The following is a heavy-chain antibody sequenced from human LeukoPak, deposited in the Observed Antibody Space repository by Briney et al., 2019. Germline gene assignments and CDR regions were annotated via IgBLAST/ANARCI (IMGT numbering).Heavy chain of an antibody. CDR1: GGSISSYY. CDR3: ARDGRHDAFDI. CDR2: IYSSGST. J-gene: IGHJ3*02. V-gene: IGHV4-4*07. Sequence: SETLSLTCTVSGGSISSYYWSWIRQPARKGLEWIGRIYSSGSTNYNPSLKSRVTIAVDTSKNQFSLQLSSVTAADTAVYYCARDGRHDAFDIWGQGTMVTVSS.